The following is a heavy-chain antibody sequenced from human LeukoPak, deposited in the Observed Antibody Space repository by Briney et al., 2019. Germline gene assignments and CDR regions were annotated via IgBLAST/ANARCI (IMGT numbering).Heavy chain of an antibody. Sequence: GASLKVSCKASGYTFTGYHIHWVRQAPGQGPEWMAWINPNSGGTKYAQKFQGRVTMTRDTSISTAYMEMSRLTSDDTAVYYCVKGWDSSGYYAFDIWGQGTMVTVSS. CDR2: INPNSGGT. D-gene: IGHD3-22*01. CDR1: GYTFTGYH. V-gene: IGHV1-2*02. J-gene: IGHJ3*02. CDR3: VKGWDSSGYYAFDI.